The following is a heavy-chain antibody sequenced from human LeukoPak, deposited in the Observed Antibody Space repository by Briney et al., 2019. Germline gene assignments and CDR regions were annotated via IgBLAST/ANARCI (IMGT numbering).Heavy chain of an antibody. CDR3: ARRVDSSSWYNWFDP. CDR1: GYSFTSYW. J-gene: IGHJ5*02. V-gene: IGHV5-51*01. CDR2: IYPGDSDT. D-gene: IGHD6-13*01. Sequence: GESLQISCKGSGYSFTSYWIGWVRQMPGKGLEWTGIIYPGDSDTRYSPSFQGQVTISADKSISTAYLQWSSLKASDTAMYYCARRVDSSSWYNWFDPWGQGTLVTVSS.